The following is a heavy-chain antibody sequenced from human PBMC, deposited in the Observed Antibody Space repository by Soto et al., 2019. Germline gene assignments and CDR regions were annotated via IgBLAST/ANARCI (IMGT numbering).Heavy chain of an antibody. Sequence: ASVKVSCKASGYTFTSYLMHWVRHAPGQRLEWMGWINAGNGNTKYSQKFQGRVTITRDTSASTAYMELSSLRSEDTAVYYCARDRGLRYFDWLSHYNWFDPWGQGTLVTVSS. CDR2: INAGNGNT. CDR1: GYTFTSYL. V-gene: IGHV1-3*01. D-gene: IGHD3-9*01. CDR3: ARDRGLRYFDWLSHYNWFDP. J-gene: IGHJ5*02.